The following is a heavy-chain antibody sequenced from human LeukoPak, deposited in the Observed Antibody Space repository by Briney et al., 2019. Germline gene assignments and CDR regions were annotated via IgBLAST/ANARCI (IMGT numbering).Heavy chain of an antibody. CDR3: ARLRTTRYSSGDY. V-gene: IGHV4-59*12. D-gene: IGHD4-11*01. Sequence: SETLSLTCTVSGGSISSYYWSWIRQPPGKGLEWIGYIYYSGSTNYNPSLKSRVTISVDTSKNQFSLKLSSVTAADTAVYYCARLRTTRYSSGDYWGQGTLVTVSS. CDR2: IYYSGST. J-gene: IGHJ4*02. CDR1: GGSISSYY.